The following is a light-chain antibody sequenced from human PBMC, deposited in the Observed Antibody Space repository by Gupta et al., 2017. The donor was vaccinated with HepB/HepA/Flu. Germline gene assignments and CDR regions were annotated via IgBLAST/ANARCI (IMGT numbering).Light chain of an antibody. Sequence: DIQMTQSPSSLSASVGDRVTITCRASQNIDSYLNWYQQKPGKAPKLLIYAASRLQSGVPSRFSGSGSGTDFTLTISRLQPEDFGTYYCQHRNSTPLTFGRGTKVEIK. CDR1: QNIDSY. J-gene: IGKJ4*01. CDR3: QHRNSTPLT. V-gene: IGKV1-39*01. CDR2: AAS.